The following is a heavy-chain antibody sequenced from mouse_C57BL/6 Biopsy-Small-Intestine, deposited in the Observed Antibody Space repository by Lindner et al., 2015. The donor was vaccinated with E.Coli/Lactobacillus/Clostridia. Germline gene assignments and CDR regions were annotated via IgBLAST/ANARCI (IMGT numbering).Heavy chain of an antibody. CDR1: GFTFNTYA. CDR3: VSVYDYDYAMDY. V-gene: IGHV10-3*01. D-gene: IGHD2-4*01. J-gene: IGHJ4*01. Sequence: VQLQESGGGLVQPKGSLKLSCAASGFTFNTYAMHWVRQAPGKGLEWVARIRSKSSNYATYYADSVKDRFTISRDDSESMLYLQMNNLRTEDTAMYYCVSVYDYDYAMDYWGQGTSVTVSS. CDR2: IRSKSSNYAT.